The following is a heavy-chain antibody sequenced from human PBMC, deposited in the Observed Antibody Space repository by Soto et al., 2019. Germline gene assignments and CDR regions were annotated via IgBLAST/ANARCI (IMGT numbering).Heavy chain of an antibody. J-gene: IGHJ4*02. V-gene: IGHV3-23*01. CDR2: ISGSGGST. CDR3: AKASIVVVVAATIY. CDR1: GFTFSSYA. Sequence: GGSLRLSCAASGFTFSSYAMSWVRQAPGKGLEWVSAISGSGGSTYYADSVKGRFTISRDNSKNTLYLQMNSLRAEDTAVYYCAKASIVVVVAATIYWGQGTLVTVSS. D-gene: IGHD2-15*01.